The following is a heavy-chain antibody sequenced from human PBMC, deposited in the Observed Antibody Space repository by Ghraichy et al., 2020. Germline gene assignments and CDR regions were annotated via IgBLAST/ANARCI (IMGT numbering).Heavy chain of an antibody. V-gene: IGHV4-59*01. CDR2: IYYSGST. D-gene: IGHD3-16*02. J-gene: IGHJ2*01. Sequence: SETLSLTCTVSGGSISSYYWSWIRQPPGKGLEWIGYIYYSGSTNYNPSLKSRVTISVDTSKNQFSLKLSSVTAADTAVYYCARDFEGYHWYFDLWGRGTLVTVSS. CDR3: ARDFEGYHWYFDL. CDR1: GGSISSYY.